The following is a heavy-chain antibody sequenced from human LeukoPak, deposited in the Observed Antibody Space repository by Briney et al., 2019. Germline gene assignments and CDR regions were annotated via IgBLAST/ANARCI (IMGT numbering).Heavy chain of an antibody. Sequence: GSLRLSCAASGFTFSSYEMNWVRQAPGKGLEWVSYISSSGSTIYYADSVKGRFTISRDNAKNSLYLQMNSLRAEDTAVYYCAGKAWLSNDYWRQGTLVTVSS. CDR2: ISSSGSTI. V-gene: IGHV3-48*03. D-gene: IGHD3-22*01. CDR1: GFTFSSYE. CDR3: AGKAWLSNDY. J-gene: IGHJ4*02.